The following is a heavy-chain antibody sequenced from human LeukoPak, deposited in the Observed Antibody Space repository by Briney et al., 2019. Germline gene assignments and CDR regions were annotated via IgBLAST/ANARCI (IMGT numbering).Heavy chain of an antibody. CDR3: ALLYGDFLA. CDR2: INTISGSP. J-gene: IGHJ4*02. V-gene: IGHV7-4-1*02. Sequence: GASVKVSCKASGYTFSTYAMNWVRQAPGQGLEWMGWINTISGSPTYAQGFTGRFVFSLDTSVSTAYLEISSLEPEDTAVYYCALLYGDFLAWGQGTLVTVSS. CDR1: GYTFSTYA. D-gene: IGHD4-17*01.